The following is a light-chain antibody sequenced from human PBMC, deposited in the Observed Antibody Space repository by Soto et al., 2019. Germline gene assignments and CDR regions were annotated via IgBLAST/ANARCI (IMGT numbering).Light chain of an antibody. CDR1: QSISSW. Sequence: DIQMTQSPSTLSASVGYRVTSTCRASQSISSWLAWYQQKPGKAPKLLIYNASSLESGVPSRFSGSGSGTEFTLTIRSLQPDDFATYYCQQYNSYSWTFGQGTKVDIK. CDR3: QQYNSYSWT. CDR2: NAS. J-gene: IGKJ1*01. V-gene: IGKV1-5*03.